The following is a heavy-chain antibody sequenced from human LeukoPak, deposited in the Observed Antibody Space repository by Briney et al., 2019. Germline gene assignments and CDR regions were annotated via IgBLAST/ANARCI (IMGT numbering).Heavy chain of an antibody. CDR2: IYSGGST. J-gene: IGHJ3*02. CDR3: AKDLRAMGSYDAFDI. D-gene: IGHD5-18*01. CDR1: GFTVSSNY. Sequence: PGGSLRLSCAASGFTVSSNYMSWVRQAPGKGLEWVSVIYSGGSTYYADSVKGRFTTSRDNSKNTLYLQMNSLRAEDTAVYYCAKDLRAMGSYDAFDIWGQGTMVTVSS. V-gene: IGHV3-53*01.